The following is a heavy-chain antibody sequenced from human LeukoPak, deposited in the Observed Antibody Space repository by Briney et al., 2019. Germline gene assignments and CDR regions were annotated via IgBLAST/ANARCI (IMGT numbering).Heavy chain of an antibody. V-gene: IGHV4-4*02. Sequence: SETLSLTCAVSGGSISSSNWWSWVRQPPGKGLEWIGYIYYSGSTNYNPSLKSRVTISVDTSKNQFSLKLSSVTAADTAVYYCARSGSGSSRDYYYYGMDVWGQGTTVTVSS. CDR1: GGSISSSNW. D-gene: IGHD3-10*01. CDR3: ARSGSGSSRDYYYYGMDV. J-gene: IGHJ6*02. CDR2: IYYSGST.